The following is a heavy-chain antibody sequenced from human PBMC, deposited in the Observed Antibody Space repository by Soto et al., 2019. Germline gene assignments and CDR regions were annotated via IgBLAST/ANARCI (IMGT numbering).Heavy chain of an antibody. V-gene: IGHV3-53*01. CDR3: ARVQGHGDSGMDV. J-gene: IGHJ6*02. CDR1: GFTVSSNY. D-gene: IGHD4-17*01. CDR2: IYSGGST. Sequence: EVQLVESGGGLIQPGGSLGLSCAASGFTVSSNYITWVRQAPGKGLEWVSLIYSGGSTFYADSVKGRFTISRDNSKNTLYLQMHTLRAEDTAVYYCARVQGHGDSGMDVWGQGTTLTVSS.